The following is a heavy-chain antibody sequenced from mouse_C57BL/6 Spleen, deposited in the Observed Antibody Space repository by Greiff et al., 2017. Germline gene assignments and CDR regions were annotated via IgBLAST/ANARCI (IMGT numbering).Heavy chain of an antibody. CDR2: ISDGGSYT. J-gene: IGHJ3*01. D-gene: IGHD2-3*01. CDR3: ARDRGYDGYPFAY. CDR1: GFTFTSYA. Sequence: EVKVVESGGGLVKPGGSLKLSCAASGFTFTSYAMSWVRQTPEKRLEWVATISDGGSYTYYPDNVKGRFTISRDNAKNNLYLQMSHLKSEDTAMYYCARDRGYDGYPFAYWGQGTLVTVSA. V-gene: IGHV5-4*01.